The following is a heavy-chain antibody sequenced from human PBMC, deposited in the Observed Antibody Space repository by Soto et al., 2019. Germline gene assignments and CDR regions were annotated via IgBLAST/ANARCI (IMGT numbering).Heavy chain of an antibody. J-gene: IGHJ4*02. CDR2: IDWDDDK. Sequence: GSGPTLVNPTQTLTPTCTFSGFSLSTSGMCVSWIRQPPGKALEWLALIDWDDDKYYSTSLKTRLTISKDTSKNQVVLTMTNMDPVDTATYYCARIRGYCSGGSCYPTKNYFDYWGQGTLVTVSS. D-gene: IGHD2-15*01. V-gene: IGHV2-70*01. CDR1: GFSLSTSGMC. CDR3: ARIRGYCSGGSCYPTKNYFDY.